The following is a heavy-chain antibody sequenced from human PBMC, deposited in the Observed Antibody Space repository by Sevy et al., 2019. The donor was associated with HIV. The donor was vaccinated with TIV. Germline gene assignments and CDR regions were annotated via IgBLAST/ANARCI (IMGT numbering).Heavy chain of an antibody. CDR1: GLTFTTNA. CDR3: AGGDTPMITDLDY. D-gene: IGHD3-16*01. J-gene: IGHJ4*02. CDR2: ITSGGAK. Sequence: GGSLRLSCAASGLTFTTNAMSWVRQAPGKGLEWVAGITSGGAKYYADSVKGRFTVSRDNFKNTLYLQLNSLRADDTAVFYCAGGDTPMITDLDYWGQGTLVTVSS. V-gene: IGHV3-23*01.